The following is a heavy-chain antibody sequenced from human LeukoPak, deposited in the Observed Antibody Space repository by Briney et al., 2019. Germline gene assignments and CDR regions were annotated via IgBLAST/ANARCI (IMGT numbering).Heavy chain of an antibody. CDR2: IIGSGSST. CDR3: AKGTQIYCSDIKCYPFDY. Sequence: GSLRLSCVASGFPFSSYAMSWVRQAPGKGLEWVSGIIGSGSSTSHADSVKGRFTISGGNSKNTLYLQMNSLRAEDTAVYYCAKGTQIYCSDIKCYPFDYWGQGTLVTFSS. V-gene: IGHV3-23*01. J-gene: IGHJ4*02. CDR1: GFPFSSYA. D-gene: IGHD2-15*01.